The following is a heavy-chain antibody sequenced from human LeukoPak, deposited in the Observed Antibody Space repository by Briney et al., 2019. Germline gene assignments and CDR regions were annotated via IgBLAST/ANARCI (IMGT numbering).Heavy chain of an antibody. Sequence: GGSLRLSCAASGVTLGTYAMSWARQAPGKGLEWVSGISSSGSGGNTYYADSVKGRFTISRDNTKNSLYLQMNGLRAEDTAVYYCARGIVVSPAAPYSWFDPRGQGTLVIVSS. V-gene: IGHV3-23*01. CDR3: ARGIVVSPAAPYSWFDP. J-gene: IGHJ5*02. D-gene: IGHD2-2*01. CDR2: ISSSGSGGNT. CDR1: GVTLGTYA.